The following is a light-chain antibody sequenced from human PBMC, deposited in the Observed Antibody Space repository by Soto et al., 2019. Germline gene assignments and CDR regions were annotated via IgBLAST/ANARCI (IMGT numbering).Light chain of an antibody. CDR2: TNN. CDR3: SSYAGNNIFV. Sequence: QSVLTQPPSASETPGQRVTISCSGSNSNIGRSTVHWYQHLPGTAPKLLIYTNNQRPSGVPDRFSGSKSGTSASLTISSLQAEDEANYYCSSYAGNNIFVFGTGTKLTVL. J-gene: IGLJ1*01. CDR1: NSNIGRST. V-gene: IGLV1-44*01.